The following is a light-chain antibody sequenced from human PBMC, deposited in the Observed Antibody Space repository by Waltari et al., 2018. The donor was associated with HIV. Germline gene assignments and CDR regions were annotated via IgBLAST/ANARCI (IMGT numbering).Light chain of an antibody. CDR2: DVS. J-gene: IGLJ2*01. Sequence: QSALTQPRSVSGSPGQSVTISCTGTSSDVGRYNYFSWYQYYPGSAPKLMMYDVSKRPSGVPDRFSGSKSGNTASLTISGLQTEDEGDYYCCSYAGSYTLVFGGGTKLTVL. V-gene: IGLV2-11*01. CDR1: SSDVGRYNY. CDR3: CSYAGSYTLV.